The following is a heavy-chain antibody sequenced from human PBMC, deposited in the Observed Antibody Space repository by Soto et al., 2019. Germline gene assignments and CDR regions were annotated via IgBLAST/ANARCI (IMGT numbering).Heavy chain of an antibody. Sequence: LRLSCAASGFTFSSYAMSWVRQAPVRGLAWVSAISGSGGSTYYADSVKGRFTISRDNYKNTLYLQMNSLRAEDTAVYYCAKDLYDRLGMAFDIWGQGTMVTVSS. D-gene: IGHD3-22*01. CDR2: ISGSGGST. V-gene: IGHV3-23*01. CDR1: GFTFSSYA. CDR3: AKDLYDRLGMAFDI. J-gene: IGHJ3*02.